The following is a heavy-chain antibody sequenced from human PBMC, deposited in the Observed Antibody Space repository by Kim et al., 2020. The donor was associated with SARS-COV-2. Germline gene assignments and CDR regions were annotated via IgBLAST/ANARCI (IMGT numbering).Heavy chain of an antibody. CDR3: ARGKVWSGYYGRQYYYYGMDG. Sequence: SETLSLTCTVSGGSISSYYWSWIRQPPGKGLEWIGYIYYSGSTNYNPSLKSRVTISVDTSKNQFSLKLSSVTAADTAVYYCARGKVWSGYYGRQYYYYGMDGWGQGTTVTVSS. J-gene: IGHJ6*02. CDR2: IYYSGST. D-gene: IGHD3-3*01. V-gene: IGHV4-59*01. CDR1: GGSISSYY.